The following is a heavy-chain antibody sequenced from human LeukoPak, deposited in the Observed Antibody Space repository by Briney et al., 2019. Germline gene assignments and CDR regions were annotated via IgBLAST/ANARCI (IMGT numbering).Heavy chain of an antibody. CDR3: ARGRIAAAEAHYFDY. CDR2: IYYSGST. V-gene: IGHV4-59*12. J-gene: IGHJ4*02. CDR1: GGSISSYY. D-gene: IGHD6-13*01. Sequence: SETLSLTCTVSGGSISSYYWSWIRQPPGKGLEWIGYIYYSGSTNYNPSLKSRVTISVDTSKNQFSLKLSSVTAADTAVYYCARGRIAAAEAHYFDYWGQGTLVTVSS.